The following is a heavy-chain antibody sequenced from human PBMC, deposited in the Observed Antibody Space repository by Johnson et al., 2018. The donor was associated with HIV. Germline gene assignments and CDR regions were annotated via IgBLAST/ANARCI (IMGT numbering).Heavy chain of an antibody. D-gene: IGHD4-23*01. J-gene: IGHJ3*02. CDR1: GFTFSSYA. CDR2: ISYDGSNK. CDR3: RVVTGAFDI. V-gene: IGHV3-30*04. Sequence: QVQLVESGGGVVQPGRSLRLSCAASGFTFSSYAMHWVRQAPGKGLEWVAVISYDGSNKYYAESVKGRFTISRDNSKNTLYLQMNSLRAEDTAVYYCRVVTGAFDIWGQGTMVTVSS.